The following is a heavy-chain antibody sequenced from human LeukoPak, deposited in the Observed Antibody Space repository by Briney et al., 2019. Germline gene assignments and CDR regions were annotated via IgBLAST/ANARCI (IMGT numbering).Heavy chain of an antibody. V-gene: IGHV3-7*02. CDR1: GFSFSRFW. CDR2: IKEDGGEM. D-gene: IGHD2-8*02. J-gene: IGHJ6*02. CDR3: TRVQAGRSGLMDV. Sequence: GGSLRLSCAASGFSFSRFWMTWVCQAPGKGLEWVASIKEDGGEMYYVDSVKGRFTTSRDNAKNTMYLQMNSLRAEDTALYYCTRVQAGRSGLMDVWGRGTTVTVSS.